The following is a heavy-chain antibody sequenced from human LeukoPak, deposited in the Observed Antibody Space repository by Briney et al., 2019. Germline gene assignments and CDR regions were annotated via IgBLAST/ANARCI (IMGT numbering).Heavy chain of an antibody. CDR3: ARSSSSGNYGWTFDI. CDR2: ITRVGRQT. V-gene: IGHV3-74*01. D-gene: IGHD3-10*01. Sequence: GRSLRLSCAASGFSFRSDWMHWVRHGPGNGMVWVSRITRVGRQTAYADPVKGRFTISRDNAKNTLYLQMNSLRAEDTAVYYCARSSSSGNYGWTFDIWGQGTMGIVS. J-gene: IGHJ3*02. CDR1: GFSFRSDW.